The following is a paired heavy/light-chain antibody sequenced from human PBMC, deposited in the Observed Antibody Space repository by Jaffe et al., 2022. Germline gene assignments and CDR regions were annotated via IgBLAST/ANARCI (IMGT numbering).Light chain of an antibody. Sequence: QSVLTQPPSVSGAPGQRVTISCTGSSSNIGAGYDVHWYQQLPGTAPKLLIYGNSNRPSGVPDRFSGSKSGTSASLAITGLQAEDEADYYCQSYDSSLSVLVVFGGGTKLTVL. CDR2: GNS. J-gene: IGLJ2*01. CDR3: QSYDSSLSVLVV. CDR1: SSNIGAGYD. V-gene: IGLV1-40*01.
Heavy chain of an antibody. CDR2: IYPGDSDT. V-gene: IGHV5-51*01. CDR1: GYSFTSYW. J-gene: IGHJ4*02. CDR3: VRHSAQYYDILTGYPISPFDY. D-gene: IGHD3-9*01. Sequence: EVQLVQSGAEVKKPGESLKISCKGSGYSFTSYWIGWVRQMPGKGLEWMGIIYPGDSDTRYSPSFQGQVTISADKSISTAYLQWSSLKASDTAMYYCVRHSAQYYDILTGYPISPFDYWGQGTLVTVSS.